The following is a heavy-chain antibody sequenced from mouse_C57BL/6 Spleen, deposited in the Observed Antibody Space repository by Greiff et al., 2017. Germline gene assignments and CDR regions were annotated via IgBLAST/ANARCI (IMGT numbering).Heavy chain of an antibody. D-gene: IGHD2-5*01. CDR2: IVPENGDT. CDR3: TPYYSNYGNYAMDY. V-gene: IGHV14-4*01. J-gene: IGHJ4*01. CDR1: GFNIKDDY. Sequence: VQLKESGAELVRPGASVKLSCTASGFNIKDDYMHWVKQRPDQGLEWIGWIVPENGDTEYASKFKGKATITADTSSNTAYLQLSSLTSEDTAVYYCTPYYSNYGNYAMDYWGQGTSVTVSS.